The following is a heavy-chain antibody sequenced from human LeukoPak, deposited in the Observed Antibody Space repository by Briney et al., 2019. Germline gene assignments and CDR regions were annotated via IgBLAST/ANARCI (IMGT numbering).Heavy chain of an antibody. CDR1: GFTFSSYE. CDR2: ISRRGSTI. CDR3: ARAPPHYSGSYFPAML. J-gene: IGHJ4*02. D-gene: IGHD1-26*01. V-gene: IGHV3-48*03. Sequence: PGGSLRLSCAASGFTFSSYEMNWVRQAPGKGLEWVSYISRRGSTIYYADSVKGRFTISRDNAKNSVYLQMNGLRAEDTAVYYCARAPPHYSGSYFPAMLWGQGTLVTVSS.